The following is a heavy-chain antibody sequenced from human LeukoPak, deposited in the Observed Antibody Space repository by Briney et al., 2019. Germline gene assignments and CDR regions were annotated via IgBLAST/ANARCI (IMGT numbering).Heavy chain of an antibody. V-gene: IGHV3-30*02. CDR1: GFTFSSYG. J-gene: IGHJ4*02. D-gene: IGHD3-9*01. CDR3: AKDRLVPNLGDY. CDR2: IRYDGSNK. Sequence: GGSLRLSCAASGFTFSSYGMHWVRQAPGKGLEWVAFIRYDGSNKYYADSVKGRFTISRDNSKNTLYLQMNSLRAEDTAVYYCAKDRLVPNLGDYWGQGTLVTVSS.